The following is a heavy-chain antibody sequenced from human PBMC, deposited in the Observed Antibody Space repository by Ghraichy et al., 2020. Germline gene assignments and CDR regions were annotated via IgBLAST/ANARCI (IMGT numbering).Heavy chain of an antibody. CDR2: INHSGST. CDR3: ARWSDGLSAFDI. Sequence: SETLSLTCAVYGGSFSGYYWSWIRQPPGKGLEWIGEINHSGSTNYNPSLKSRVTISVDTSKNQFSLKLSSVTAADTAVYYCARWSDGLSAFDIWGQGTMVTVSS. CDR1: GGSFSGYY. J-gene: IGHJ3*02. V-gene: IGHV4-34*01.